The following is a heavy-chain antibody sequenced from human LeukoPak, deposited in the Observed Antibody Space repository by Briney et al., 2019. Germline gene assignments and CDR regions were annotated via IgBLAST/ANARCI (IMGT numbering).Heavy chain of an antibody. CDR2: ISYDGKNK. CDR1: GFTFSRYG. V-gene: IGHV3-30*18. Sequence: PGRSLRLSCAASGFTFSRYGMHWVRQAPGKGLEWVAVISYDGKNKYYADSVKGRFTISRDNSKNTLYLQMNSLRAEDTAVYYCAKDRPIPGITMIVVVHRPIFDYWGQGTLVTVSS. D-gene: IGHD3-22*01. CDR3: AKDRPIPGITMIVVVHRPIFDY. J-gene: IGHJ4*02.